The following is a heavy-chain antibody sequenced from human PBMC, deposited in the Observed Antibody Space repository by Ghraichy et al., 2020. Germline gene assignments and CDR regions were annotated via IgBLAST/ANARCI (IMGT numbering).Heavy chain of an antibody. Sequence: ASVKVSCKASGYTFTSYAMHWVRQAPGQRLEWMGWINAGNGNTKYSQKFQGRVTITRDTSASTAYMELSSLRSEDTAVYYCARGRAAAGWLDYWGQGTLVTVSS. CDR1: GYTFTSYA. CDR2: INAGNGNT. D-gene: IGHD6-13*01. V-gene: IGHV1-3*01. J-gene: IGHJ4*02. CDR3: ARGRAAAGWLDY.